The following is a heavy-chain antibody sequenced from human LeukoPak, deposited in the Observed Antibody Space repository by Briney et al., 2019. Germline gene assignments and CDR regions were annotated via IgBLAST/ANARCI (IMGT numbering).Heavy chain of an antibody. Sequence: GGSLRLSCAASGFTFSDYYMSWIRQAPGKGLEWVSVIYSGGSTYYADSVKGRFTISRDNSKNTLYLQMNSLRAEDTAVYYCARGPSFRFDYWGQGTLVTVSS. CDR2: IYSGGST. J-gene: IGHJ4*02. CDR1: GFTFSDYY. V-gene: IGHV3-53*01. CDR3: ARGPSFRFDY.